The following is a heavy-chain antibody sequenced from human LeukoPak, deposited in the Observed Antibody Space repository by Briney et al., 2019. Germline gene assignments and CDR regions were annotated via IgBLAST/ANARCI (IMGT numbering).Heavy chain of an antibody. V-gene: IGHV3-23*01. CDR2: ISGSGGST. CDR1: GFTFSSYA. Sequence: GSLRLSCAASGFTFSSYAMSWVRQAPGKGLEWVSAISGSGGSTYYADSVKGRFTISRDNSKNTLYLQMNRLTVEDTAVYYCAKVPFDFWSGHYKFWFDPWGQGTLVTVSS. D-gene: IGHD3-3*01. J-gene: IGHJ5*02. CDR3: AKVPFDFWSGHYKFWFDP.